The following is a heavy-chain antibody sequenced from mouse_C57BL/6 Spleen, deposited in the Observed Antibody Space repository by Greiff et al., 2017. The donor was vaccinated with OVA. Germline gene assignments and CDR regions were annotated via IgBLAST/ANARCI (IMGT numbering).Heavy chain of an antibody. CDR3: AKKWIYDDLFDY. V-gene: IGHV1-55*01. D-gene: IGHD2-4*01. CDR1: GYTFTSSW. Sequence: QVQLQQPGAELVKPGASVKMSCKASGYTFTSSWITWVKQRPGQGLEWIGDIYPGSGSTNYNEKFKSKATLTVDTSSSTAYMQLSSLTSEYSAVYYYAKKWIYDDLFDYWGQGTTLTVSS. J-gene: IGHJ2*01. CDR2: IYPGSGST.